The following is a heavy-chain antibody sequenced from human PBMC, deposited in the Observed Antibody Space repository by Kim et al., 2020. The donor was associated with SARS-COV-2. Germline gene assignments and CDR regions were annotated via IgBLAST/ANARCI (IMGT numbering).Heavy chain of an antibody. Sequence: GGSLRLSCTASGFTFGDYAMSWVRQAPGKGLEWVGFIRSKAYGGTTEYAASVKGRFTISRDDSKSIAYLQMNSLKTEDTAVYYCTRVFDSWSGYPTGGYFDYWGQGTLVTVSS. CDR3: TRVFDSWSGYPTGGYFDY. D-gene: IGHD3-3*01. J-gene: IGHJ4*02. V-gene: IGHV3-49*04. CDR2: IRSKAYGGTT. CDR1: GFTFGDYA.